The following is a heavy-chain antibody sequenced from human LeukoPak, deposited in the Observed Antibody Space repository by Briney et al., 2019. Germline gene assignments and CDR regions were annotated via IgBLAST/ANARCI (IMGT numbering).Heavy chain of an antibody. V-gene: IGHV4-59*01. CDR2: IYYSGST. CDR3: ARVTYYYDSSGPNWFDP. D-gene: IGHD3-22*01. Sequence: SETLSLTCTVSGGSISSYYWSWIRQPPGKGLEWIGYIYYSGSTNYNPSLKSRVTISVDTSKNQFSLKLSSVTAADTAVYYCARVTYYYDSSGPNWFDPWGQGTLVTVSS. CDR1: GGSISSYY. J-gene: IGHJ5*02.